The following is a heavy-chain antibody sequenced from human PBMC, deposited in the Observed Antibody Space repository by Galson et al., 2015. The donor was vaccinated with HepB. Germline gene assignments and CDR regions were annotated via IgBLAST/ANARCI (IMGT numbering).Heavy chain of an antibody. Sequence: SLRLSCAASGFTLSSYAMHWVRQAPGKGLEWVAVISYDGSNKYYADSVKGRFTISRDNSKNTLYLQMNSLRAEDTAVYYCARDGPPWGYYDSSGYYYVWSQGTLVTVSS. V-gene: IGHV3-30*04. J-gene: IGHJ4*02. D-gene: IGHD3-22*01. CDR1: GFTLSSYA. CDR2: ISYDGSNK. CDR3: ARDGPPWGYYDSSGYYYV.